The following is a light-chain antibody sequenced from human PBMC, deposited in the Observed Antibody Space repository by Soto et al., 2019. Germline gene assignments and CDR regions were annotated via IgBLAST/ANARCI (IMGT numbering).Light chain of an antibody. CDR1: SSDIGGYKY. CDR2: EVS. J-gene: IGLJ3*02. Sequence: QSALTQPASVSGSLGQSITISCTGTSSDIGGYKYVSWYQQHPGKAPKLIIFEVSNRPSGVSDRFSGSNSGNTASLTISGLQAEDEAHYYCTSYSRYRVLVFGGG. CDR3: TSYSRYRVLV. V-gene: IGLV2-14*01.